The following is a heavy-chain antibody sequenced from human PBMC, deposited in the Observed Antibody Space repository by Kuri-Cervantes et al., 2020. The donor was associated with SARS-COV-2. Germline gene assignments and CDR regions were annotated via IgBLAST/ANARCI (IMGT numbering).Heavy chain of an antibody. CDR2: INHSGST. CDR3: ARGGGNEDYYYGMDV. CDR1: GDSIRNSY. V-gene: IGHV4-34*01. Sequence: SETLSLTCNVSGDSIRNSYWSWIRQPPGKGLELVGEINHSGSTNYNPSLKSRVTISVDTSKNQFSLKLSSVTAADTAVYYCARGGGNEDYYYGMDVWGQGTTVTVSS. D-gene: IGHD4-23*01. J-gene: IGHJ6*02.